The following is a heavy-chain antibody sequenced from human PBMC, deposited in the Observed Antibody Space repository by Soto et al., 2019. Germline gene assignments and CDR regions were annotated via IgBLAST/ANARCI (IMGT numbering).Heavy chain of an antibody. CDR1: GVNCSNLD. CDR2: IGTTGST. CDR3: VRGGETTSYDAFDI. J-gene: IGHJ3*02. V-gene: IGHV3-13*04. D-gene: IGHD3-16*01. Sequence: LRHCCTAGGVNCSNLDMSRVTKNIGKGLEWVAGIGTTGSTHYPGSVKGRFTISRENAKNSLYLQMNSLRDGDTAVFYCVRGGETTSYDAFDIWGQRTMVTVSS.